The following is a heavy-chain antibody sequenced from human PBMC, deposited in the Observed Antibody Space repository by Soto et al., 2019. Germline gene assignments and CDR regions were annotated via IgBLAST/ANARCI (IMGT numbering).Heavy chain of an antibody. D-gene: IGHD4-17*01. CDR1: GGSINSDTDY. CDR2: IYHSGST. Sequence: QLQLQESGPGLVKPSETSSLTCTVSGGSINSDTDYWAWIRQPPGKALEWIGSIYHSGSTYQNPSLKRPITMSADKSRKQFSLRLTSVTAGDTAVYYWARRLEEYGHYWFDPWGQGILVTVSS. J-gene: IGHJ5*02. V-gene: IGHV4-39*01. CDR3: ARRLEEYGHYWFDP.